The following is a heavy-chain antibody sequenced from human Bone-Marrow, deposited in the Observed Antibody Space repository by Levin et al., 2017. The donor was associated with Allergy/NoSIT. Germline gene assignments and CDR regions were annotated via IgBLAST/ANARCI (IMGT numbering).Heavy chain of an antibody. Sequence: GGSLRLSCAASGFTFSDYYMAWIRQAPGKGLEWVSHISSSGNTIYYVDSVKGRFTISRDNAKNSLFLQMDSLRAEDSAIYFCARDNPVLGPTTAVVDYFDYWGQGTLVTVSP. CDR1: GFTFSDYY. J-gene: IGHJ4*02. D-gene: IGHD1-26*01. V-gene: IGHV3-11*01. CDR3: ARDNPVLGPTTAVVDYFDY. CDR2: ISSSGNTI.